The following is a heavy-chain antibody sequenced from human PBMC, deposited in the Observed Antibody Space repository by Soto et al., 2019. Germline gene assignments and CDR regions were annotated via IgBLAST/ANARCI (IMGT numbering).Heavy chain of an antibody. CDR1: GGSISSGGYY. J-gene: IGHJ4*02. Sequence: QVQLQESGPGLVKPSQTLSLTCTVSGGSISSGGYYWYWIRQHSGKGLEWIGFTYYSGTTYYNPSLKSRVTISGDTSKDQFSLKLRFVTAAEPAGYFCASRDGDTTMGGRDYWGQGTLVTVSS. D-gene: IGHD5-18*01. CDR3: ASRDGDTTMGGRDY. V-gene: IGHV4-31*03. CDR2: TYYSGTT.